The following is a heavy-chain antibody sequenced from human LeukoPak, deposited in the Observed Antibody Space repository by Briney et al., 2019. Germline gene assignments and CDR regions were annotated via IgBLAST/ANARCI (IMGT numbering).Heavy chain of an antibody. CDR1: GFTFGSYW. D-gene: IGHD3-3*01. Sequence: GGSLRLSCAASGFTFGSYWMSWVRQAPGKGLEWVANIKQDGSEKYYVDSVKGRFTISRDNAKNSLYLQMNSLRAEDTAVYYCARDLEGFDIWGQGTMVTVSS. CDR3: ARDLEGFDI. J-gene: IGHJ3*02. CDR2: IKQDGSEK. V-gene: IGHV3-7*03.